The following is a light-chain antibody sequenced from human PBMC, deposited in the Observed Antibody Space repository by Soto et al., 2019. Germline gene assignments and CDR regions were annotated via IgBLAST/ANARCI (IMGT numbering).Light chain of an antibody. CDR3: QQYNTYPIT. V-gene: IGKV1-5*03. J-gene: IGKJ4*01. CDR1: QSISPW. CDR2: KAS. Sequence: DIQMTQSPSTLSASVGDRVTITCRASQSISPWLAWYQQKPGKAPKLLIYKASSLEGGVPSRFSGSGSGKEFNITVSSLQPDEFATYYCQQYNTYPITFGGGTTVEIK.